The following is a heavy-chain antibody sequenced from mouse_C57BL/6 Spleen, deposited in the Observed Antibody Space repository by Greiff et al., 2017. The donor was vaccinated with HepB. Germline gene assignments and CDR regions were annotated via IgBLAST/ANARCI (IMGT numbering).Heavy chain of an antibody. Sequence: EVQLQQSGPELVKPGASVKISCKASGYTFTDYYMNWVKQSHGKSLEWIGDINPNNGGTSYNQKFKGKATLTVDKSSSTAYMELRSLTSEDSAVYYCARRGTMALYYFDYWGQGTTLTVSS. CDR3: ARRGTMALYYFDY. V-gene: IGHV1-26*01. CDR2: INPNNGGT. J-gene: IGHJ2*01. CDR1: GYTFTDYY. D-gene: IGHD1-1*02.